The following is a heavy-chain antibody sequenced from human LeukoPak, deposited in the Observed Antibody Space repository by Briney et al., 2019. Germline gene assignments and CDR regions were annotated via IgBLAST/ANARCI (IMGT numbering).Heavy chain of an antibody. CDR3: ARPYSSGPDAFDI. Sequence: GGSLRLSCAASGFTFSIYWMSWVRQAPGKGLEWVANIKEDGSEKYYVDSVKGRFTISRDNAKNSLYLQMNSLRAEDTAVYYCARPYSSGPDAFDIWGQGTMVTVSS. CDR1: GFTFSIYW. V-gene: IGHV3-7*04. J-gene: IGHJ3*02. CDR2: IKEDGSEK. D-gene: IGHD6-19*01.